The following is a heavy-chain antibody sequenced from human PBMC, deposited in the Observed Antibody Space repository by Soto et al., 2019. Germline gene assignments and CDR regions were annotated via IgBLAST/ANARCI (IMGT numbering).Heavy chain of an antibody. V-gene: IGHV5-51*01. D-gene: IGHD2-2*01. CDR1: GYSFTSYW. Sequence: GQSLKISCKGSGYSFTSYWIGWVRQRPGKDLEWMGIIYPGDSDTRYSPSFQGQVTISADKSISTAYLQWSSLKASDTAMYYCARHGVVPAATLLHHYYGMDDPDRGTTLTDFS. CDR3: ARHGVVPAATLLHHYYGMDD. CDR2: IYPGDSDT. J-gene: IGHJ6*02.